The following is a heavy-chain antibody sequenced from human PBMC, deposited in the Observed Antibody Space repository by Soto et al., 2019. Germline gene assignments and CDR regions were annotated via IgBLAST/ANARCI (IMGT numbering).Heavy chain of an antibody. CDR1: GFTFSSYS. Sequence: QVQLVESGGGVVQPGRSLRLSCAASGFTFSSYSMHWVRQAPGKGLEWVAVNTYDGSNNYYADSVKGRFTISRDNSKNTLYLQMNSLRAEDTAVYYCARDHGGCVDYYYYCGMDVWGQGTSVTVSS. CDR2: NTYDGSNN. D-gene: IGHD6-19*01. J-gene: IGHJ6*02. V-gene: IGHV3-30-3*01. CDR3: ARDHGGCVDYYYYCGMDV.